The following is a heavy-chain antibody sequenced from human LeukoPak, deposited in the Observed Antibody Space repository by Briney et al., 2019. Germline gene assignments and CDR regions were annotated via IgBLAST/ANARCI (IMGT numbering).Heavy chain of an antibody. J-gene: IGHJ4*02. CDR1: GYTFTGYY. D-gene: IGHD3-3*01. CDR2: INPNSGGT. V-gene: IGHV1-2*02. Sequence: ASVKVSCKASGYTFTGYYMHWVRQAPGQGLEWMGWINPNSGGTNYTQKFQGRVTMTRDTSISTAYMELSRLRSDDTAVYYCARVDYDFWSGYYRYYFDYWGQGTLVTVSS. CDR3: ARVDYDFWSGYYRYYFDY.